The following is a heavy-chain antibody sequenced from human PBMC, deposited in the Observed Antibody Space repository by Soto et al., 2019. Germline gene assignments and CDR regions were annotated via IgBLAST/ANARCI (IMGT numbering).Heavy chain of an antibody. CDR1: GFTFSTYG. CDR3: AKEYSSGWGFDF. D-gene: IGHD6-19*01. V-gene: IGHV3-23*01. J-gene: IGHJ4*02. CDR2: ISGSGDSI. Sequence: GGSLRLSCAASGFTFSTYGMSWVRQAPGKGLEWVSAISGSGDSIYYADSVKGRFTISRDNSRNTLYLQMNSLSAEDTAVYYCAKEYSSGWGFDFWGQGTLVTVSS.